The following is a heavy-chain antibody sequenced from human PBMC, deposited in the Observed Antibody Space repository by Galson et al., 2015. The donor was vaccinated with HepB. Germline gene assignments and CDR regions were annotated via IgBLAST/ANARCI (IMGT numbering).Heavy chain of an antibody. J-gene: IGHJ6*02. D-gene: IGHD2-21*02. CDR2: ISSSSSYT. V-gene: IGHV3-11*06. CDR1: GFTFSDYY. CDR3: ARASYCGGDCYQDYYYYYGMDV. Sequence: SLRLSCAASGFTFSDYYMSWIRQAPGKGLEWVSYISSSSSYTNYADSVKGRFTISRDNAKNSLYLQMNSLRAEDTAVYYCARASYCGGDCYQDYYYYYGMDVWGQGTTVTVSS.